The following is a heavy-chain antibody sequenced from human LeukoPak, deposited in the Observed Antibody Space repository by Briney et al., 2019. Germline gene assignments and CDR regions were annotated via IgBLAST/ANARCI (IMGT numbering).Heavy chain of an antibody. CDR2: IYYSGST. V-gene: IGHV4-59*08. J-gene: IGHJ4*02. Sequence: SETLSLTCTVSGGSISSYYWSWIRQPPGKGLEWIGYIYYSGSTNYNPSLKSRVTISVDTFKNQFSLKLSSVTAADTAVYYCARHGYSYGFDYWGQGTLVTVSS. D-gene: IGHD5-18*01. CDR3: ARHGYSYGFDY. CDR1: GGSISSYY.